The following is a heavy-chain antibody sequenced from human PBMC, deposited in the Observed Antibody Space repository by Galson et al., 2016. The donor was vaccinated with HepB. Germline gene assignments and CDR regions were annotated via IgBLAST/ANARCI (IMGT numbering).Heavy chain of an antibody. J-gene: IGHJ5*02. CDR2: IWPDDSNT. Sequence: QSGAEVKKPGESLKISCKGSGYSLSNHWIGWVRQMPGKGPEWMGIIWPDDSNTIYSPSFQGQVTISADKSISTAYLQWSSLEASDTAMYFCARHGNTRSQFNWFDPWGQGTLVTVSS. V-gene: IGHV5-51*01. D-gene: IGHD3-3*01. CDR3: ARHGNTRSQFNWFDP. CDR1: GYSLSNHW.